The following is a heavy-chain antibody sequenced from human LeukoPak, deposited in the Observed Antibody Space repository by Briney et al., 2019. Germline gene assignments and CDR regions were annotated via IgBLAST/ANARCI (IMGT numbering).Heavy chain of an antibody. CDR2: IIPIFGTA. J-gene: IGHJ4*02. CDR1: GGTFSSYA. CDR3: AREGTYYDILTGYSKGYYFDY. D-gene: IGHD3-9*01. V-gene: IGHV1-69*06. Sequence: SVKVSCKASGGTFSSYAISWVRQAPGQGLEWMGGIIPIFGTANYAQKFQGRVTITADKSTSTAYMELSSLRSEDTAVYYCAREGTYYDILTGYSKGYYFDYWGQGTLVTVSS.